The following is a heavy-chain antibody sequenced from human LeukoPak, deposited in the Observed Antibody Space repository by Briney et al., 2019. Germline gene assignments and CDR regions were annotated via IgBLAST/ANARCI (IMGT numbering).Heavy chain of an antibody. Sequence: SVKVSCKASGGTFSSYAISWVRQAPGQGLEWMGGIIPIFGTANYAQKFQGRVTITTGESTSTAYMELSSLRSEDTAVYYCARALGYSYGYSWYFDYWGQGTLVTVSS. CDR1: GGTFSSYA. CDR3: ARALGYSYGYSWYFDY. CDR2: IIPIFGTA. D-gene: IGHD5-18*01. V-gene: IGHV1-69*05. J-gene: IGHJ4*02.